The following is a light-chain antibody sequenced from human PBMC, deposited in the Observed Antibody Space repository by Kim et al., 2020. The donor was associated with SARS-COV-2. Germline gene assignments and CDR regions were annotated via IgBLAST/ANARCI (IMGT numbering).Light chain of an antibody. CDR2: GAS. V-gene: IGKV3-15*01. Sequence: GPPGKRAPLSGRASQSVSSNLAWYQQKPGQAPRLLIYGASARATGIPARFSGSGSGTEFTLTISSLQSEDFAVYYCQQYNNWPQTFGQGTKVDIK. CDR1: QSVSSN. J-gene: IGKJ1*01. CDR3: QQYNNWPQT.